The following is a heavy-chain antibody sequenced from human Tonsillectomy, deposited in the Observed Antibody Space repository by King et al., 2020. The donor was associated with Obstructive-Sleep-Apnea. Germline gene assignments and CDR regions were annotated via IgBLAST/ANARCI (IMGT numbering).Heavy chain of an antibody. D-gene: IGHD2-15*01. CDR1: GYTFTSYD. Sequence: QVQLVESGADVKKPGASVKVSCKASGYTFTSYDIDWVRQATGQGLEGMGWVKPNSGNTGYAQKFQGRVTMTRNNSISTAYMDLSSLRSDDTAVYYCARRRGAGGSDYWGQGTLVTVSS. V-gene: IGHV1-8*01. CDR3: ARRRGAGGSDY. CDR2: VKPNSGNT. J-gene: IGHJ4*02.